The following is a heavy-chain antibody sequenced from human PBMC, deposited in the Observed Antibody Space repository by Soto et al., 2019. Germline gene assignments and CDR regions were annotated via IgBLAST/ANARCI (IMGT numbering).Heavy chain of an antibody. Sequence: GGSLRLSCAASGFTFSSYGMHWVRQAPGKGLEWVAVIWYDGSNKYYADSVKGRFTISRDNSKNTLYLQMNSLRAEDTAVYYCARDSPPDREFDPWGQGTLVIVSS. CDR2: IWYDGSNK. V-gene: IGHV3-33*08. CDR1: GFTFSSYG. J-gene: IGHJ5*02. D-gene: IGHD3-22*01. CDR3: ARDSPPDREFDP.